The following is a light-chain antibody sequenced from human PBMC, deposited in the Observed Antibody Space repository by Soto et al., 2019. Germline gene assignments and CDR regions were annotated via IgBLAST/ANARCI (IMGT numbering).Light chain of an antibody. Sequence: EIVLTQSPATQSLSPGERATLSCRASQSVSSYLAWYQQKPGQAPRLLIYDASNRATGIPDRFSGSGSGTDFTLTISSLEPEDFAVYYCQQRSNWLFTFGPGTKVDIK. J-gene: IGKJ3*01. CDR3: QQRSNWLFT. CDR2: DAS. V-gene: IGKV3-11*01. CDR1: QSVSSY.